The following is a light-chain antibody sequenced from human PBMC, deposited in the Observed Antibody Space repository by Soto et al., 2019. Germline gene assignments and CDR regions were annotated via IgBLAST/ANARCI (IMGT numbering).Light chain of an antibody. CDR3: QQYFNYNT. Sequence: IQMPQSPSTLSASVGDRVTITCRASQSISPWLAWYQQKPGKAPKLLIYDASSLESGVPSRFSGSRSGTEFTLTISSLQPDDFATYYCQQYFNYNTLGQGTRLEIK. CDR1: QSISPW. J-gene: IGKJ5*01. CDR2: DAS. V-gene: IGKV1-5*01.